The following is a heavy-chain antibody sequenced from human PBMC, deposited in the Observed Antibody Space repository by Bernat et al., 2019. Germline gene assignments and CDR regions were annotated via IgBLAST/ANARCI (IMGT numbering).Heavy chain of an antibody. J-gene: IGHJ3*02. D-gene: IGHD3-22*01. CDR3: ATRWRATYYYGSSGYYGWDAFDT. CDR2: VYSSGST. CDR1: AGSISSNNYF. V-gene: IGHV4-39*01. Sequence: QVQLQQWGAGLVKPSETLSLTCTVSAGSISSNNYFWGWIREPPGKGLEWIGSVYSSGSTYYNPSFKGRVTISVATSKNQFSLKLTSVTAAETAVYYCATRWRATYYYGSSGYYGWDAFDTWGQGTMVTVSS.